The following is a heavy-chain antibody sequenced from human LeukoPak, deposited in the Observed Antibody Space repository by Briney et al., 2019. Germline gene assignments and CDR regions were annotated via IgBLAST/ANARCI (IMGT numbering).Heavy chain of an antibody. CDR2: ISSSSSYI. D-gene: IGHD6-6*01. CDR1: GFTFSSYS. J-gene: IGHJ4*02. Sequence: GGSRRLSCAAPGFTFSSYSMNWVRQAPGKGLEWVSSISSSSSYIYYADSVKGRFTISRDNAKNSLYLQMNSLRAEDTAVYYCAGDRYSSSLHFDYWGQGTLVTVSS. CDR3: AGDRYSSSLHFDY. V-gene: IGHV3-21*01.